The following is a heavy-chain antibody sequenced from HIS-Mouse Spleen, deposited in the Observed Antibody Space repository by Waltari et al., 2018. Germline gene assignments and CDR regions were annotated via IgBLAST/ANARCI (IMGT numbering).Heavy chain of an antibody. CDR3: AREIPYSSSWYDWYFDL. CDR2: FYYSGST. D-gene: IGHD6-13*01. CDR1: GGSISSSSYY. J-gene: IGHJ2*01. Sequence: QLQLQESGPGLVKPSETLSLTCTVSGGSISSSSYYWGWIRQPPGKGLEWIGIFYYSGSTSYNPALKSRVTISVDTSKNQFSLKLSSVTAADTAVYYCAREIPYSSSWYDWYFDLWGRGTLVTVSS. V-gene: IGHV4-39*07.